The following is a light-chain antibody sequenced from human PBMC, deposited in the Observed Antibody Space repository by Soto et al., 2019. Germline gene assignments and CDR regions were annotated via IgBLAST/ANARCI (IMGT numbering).Light chain of an antibody. CDR2: GAS. J-gene: IGKJ2*01. Sequence: EIVLTNSPATLSLSPGERATLSCRASQSVSSSYLAWYQQKPGQAPSLPIYGASSRATGIADRFSGSGSGTDFTLTISRLEPEDFAVYYCQQYGSSPPYTFGQGTKLEIK. V-gene: IGKV3-20*01. CDR1: QSVSSSY. CDR3: QQYGSSPPYT.